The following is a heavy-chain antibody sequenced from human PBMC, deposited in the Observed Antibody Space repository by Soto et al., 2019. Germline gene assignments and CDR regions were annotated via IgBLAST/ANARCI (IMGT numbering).Heavy chain of an antibody. CDR3: ARGPSSDCSSSNCYVFDF. CDR2: VNSDGSTT. J-gene: IGHJ3*01. Sequence: GGSLRLSCAASGFTFSSYWMHWVRQAPGKGLVWVSRVNSDGSTTDYADSVKGRFTISRDNAKNTLYLQMNSLRADDTAVFYCARGPSSDCSSSNCYVFDFWGQGTMVTVSS. CDR1: GFTFSSYW. V-gene: IGHV3-74*01. D-gene: IGHD2-2*01.